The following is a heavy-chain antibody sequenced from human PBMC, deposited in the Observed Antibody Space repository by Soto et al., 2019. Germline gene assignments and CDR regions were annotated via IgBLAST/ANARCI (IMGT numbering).Heavy chain of an antibody. CDR2: ISGSGGST. CDR3: AKIGYCSGGSCYHLDY. J-gene: IGHJ4*02. Sequence: GGSLRLSCAASGFTFSSYAMSWVRQAPGKGLEWVSAISGSGGSTYYADSVKGRFTISRDNSKNTLYLQMNSLRAEDTAVYYCAKIGYCSGGSCYHLDYWGQGTLVTVSS. CDR1: GFTFSSYA. V-gene: IGHV3-23*01. D-gene: IGHD2-15*01.